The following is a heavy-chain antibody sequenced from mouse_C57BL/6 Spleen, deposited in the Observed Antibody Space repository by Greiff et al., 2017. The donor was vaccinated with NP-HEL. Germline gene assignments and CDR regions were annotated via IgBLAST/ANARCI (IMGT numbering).Heavy chain of an antibody. Sequence: VQLQQPGAELVKPGASVKVSCKASGYTFTSYWMHWVKQSPGQGLEWIGRIHPSDSDTNYNQTFKGKATLSGDTSSSTAYMQLSSLTSEDSAVYYCAIKGYDYAGGYWYFDVRGTGTTVTVSS. J-gene: IGHJ1*03. D-gene: IGHD2-4*01. CDR2: IHPSDSDT. V-gene: IGHV1-74*01. CDR3: AIKGYDYAGGYWYFDV. CDR1: GYTFTSYW.